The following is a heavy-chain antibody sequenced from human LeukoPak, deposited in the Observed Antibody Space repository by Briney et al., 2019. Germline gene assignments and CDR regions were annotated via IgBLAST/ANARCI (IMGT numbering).Heavy chain of an antibody. V-gene: IGHV2-5*02. CDR3: AHRKNYYDSSVFDN. J-gene: IGHJ4*02. CDR2: IYWDDDR. CDR1: GFSLNTRGVG. Sequence: SGPTLVNPTQPLTLTCTFSGFSLNTRGVGVGWIRQPPGRALEWLALIYWDDDRRYSPSLKSRLTITKDTSKNQVVLTMTNMDPVDTATYFCAHRKNYYDSSVFDNWGQGTLVTVSS. D-gene: IGHD3-22*01.